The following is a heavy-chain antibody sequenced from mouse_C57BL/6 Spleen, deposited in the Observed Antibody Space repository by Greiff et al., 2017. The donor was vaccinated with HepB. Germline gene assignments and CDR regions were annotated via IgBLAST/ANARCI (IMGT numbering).Heavy chain of an antibody. D-gene: IGHD1-1*01. J-gene: IGHJ2*01. V-gene: IGHV1-20*01. CDR1: GYSFTGYF. CDR3: ARSGYYGSYYFDY. CDR2: INPYNGDT. Sequence: VQLQQSGPELVKPGDSVKISCKASGYSFTGYFMNWVMQSHGKSLEWIGRINPYNGDTFYNQKFKGKATLTVDKSSSTAHMELRSLTSEDSAVYYCARSGYYGSYYFDYWGQGTTLTVSS.